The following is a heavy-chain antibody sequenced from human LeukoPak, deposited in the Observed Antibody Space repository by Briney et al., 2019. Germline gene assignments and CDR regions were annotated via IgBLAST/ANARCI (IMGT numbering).Heavy chain of an antibody. D-gene: IGHD2-15*01. Sequence: GGSLRLSCAASRFTFSDYYMSWIRQAPGKGLEWVSYISSSGSTIYYADSVKGRFTISRDNAKNSLYLQMNSLRAEDTAVYYCAREGCSGGSCYPVNWFDPWGQGTLVTVSS. CDR1: RFTFSDYY. CDR3: AREGCSGGSCYPVNWFDP. CDR2: ISSSGSTI. J-gene: IGHJ5*02. V-gene: IGHV3-11*01.